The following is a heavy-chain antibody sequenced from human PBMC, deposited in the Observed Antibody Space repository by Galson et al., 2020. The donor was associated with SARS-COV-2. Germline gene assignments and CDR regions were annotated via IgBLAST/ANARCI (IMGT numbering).Heavy chain of an antibody. Sequence: TGGSLRLSCAASGFTFSSYAMHWVRQAPGKGLEWVAVISYDGSNKYYADSVKGRFTISRDNSKNTLYLQMNSLRAEDTAVYYCARASLACSSTSCYRSLLAWFDPWGQGTLVTVSS. CDR2: ISYDGSNK. V-gene: IGHV3-30*04. J-gene: IGHJ5*02. CDR3: ARASLACSSTSCYRSLLAWFDP. CDR1: GFTFSSYA. D-gene: IGHD2-2*02.